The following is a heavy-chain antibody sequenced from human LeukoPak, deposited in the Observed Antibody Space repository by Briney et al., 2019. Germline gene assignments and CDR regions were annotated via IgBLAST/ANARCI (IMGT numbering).Heavy chain of an antibody. CDR2: IYHSGST. J-gene: IGHJ3*02. Sequence: SETLSLTCTVSGYSISSGYYWGWIRPPPGKGLEWIGSIYHSGSTYYNPSLKSRVTISVDTSKNQFSLKLSSVTAADTAVYYCARDRVTTAFHAFDIWGQGTMVTVSS. V-gene: IGHV4-38-2*02. CDR1: GYSISSGYY. CDR3: ARDRVTTAFHAFDI. D-gene: IGHD4-11*01.